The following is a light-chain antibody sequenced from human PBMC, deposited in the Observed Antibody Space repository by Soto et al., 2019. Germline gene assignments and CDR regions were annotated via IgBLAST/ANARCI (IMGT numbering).Light chain of an antibody. Sequence: DIQMTQSPSSLSASVGDRVTITCQASQDIKNYLNWYQQKPGKAPKLLIYDAINLETGVPSWFSGSGSGTDFTFTISSLQPEDIAAYYCQQYGNLLWTFGQGTKVEIK. V-gene: IGKV1-33*01. CDR1: QDIKNY. CDR3: QQYGNLLWT. J-gene: IGKJ1*01. CDR2: DAI.